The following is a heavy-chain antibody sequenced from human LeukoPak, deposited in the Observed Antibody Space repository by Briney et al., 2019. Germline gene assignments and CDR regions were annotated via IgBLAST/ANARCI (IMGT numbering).Heavy chain of an antibody. CDR2: INHSGST. D-gene: IGHD6-19*01. CDR1: GGSFSGYY. V-gene: IGHV4-34*01. CDR3: ARGSIIAVDGIDY. J-gene: IGHJ4*02. Sequence: SETLSLTFAVYGGSFSGYYLSWIGQPPGKGLEWIGEINHSGSTNYNPSLKSRVTISVDTSKNQFSLKLSSVTAADTAVYYCARGSIIAVDGIDYWGEGTLVTVSS.